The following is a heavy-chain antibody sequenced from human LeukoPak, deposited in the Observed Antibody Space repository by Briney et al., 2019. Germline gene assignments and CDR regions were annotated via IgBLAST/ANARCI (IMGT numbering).Heavy chain of an antibody. J-gene: IGHJ4*02. CDR2: ISGSGGST. D-gene: IGHD6-19*01. Sequence: PGGSLSLSCAASIFTVSSNYMTWVRQAPGKGLEWVSAISGSGGSTYYADSVKGRFTISRDNSKNTLYLQMNSLRAEDTAVYYCAKPGIAVAAPFDYWGQGTLVTVSS. CDR1: IFTVSSNY. CDR3: AKPGIAVAAPFDY. V-gene: IGHV3-23*01.